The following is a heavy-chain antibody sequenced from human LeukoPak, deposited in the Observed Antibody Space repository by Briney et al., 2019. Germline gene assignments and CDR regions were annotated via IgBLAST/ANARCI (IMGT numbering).Heavy chain of an antibody. CDR3: ARDLGYYDILTGGID. D-gene: IGHD3-9*01. J-gene: IGHJ4*02. Sequence: SETLSLTCSVSGYSIRSGYHWAWFRQAPGKGLEWIGSIYHSGSTYYNPSLKSRVTISVDTSKNQFSLKLSSVTAADTAVYYCARDLGYYDILTGGIDWGQGTLVTVSS. CDR2: IYHSGST. V-gene: IGHV4-38-2*02. CDR1: GYSIRSGYH.